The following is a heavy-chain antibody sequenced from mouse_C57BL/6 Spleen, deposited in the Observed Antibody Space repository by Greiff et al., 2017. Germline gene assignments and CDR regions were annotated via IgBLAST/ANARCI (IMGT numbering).Heavy chain of an antibody. V-gene: IGHV5-9*01. CDR2: ISGGGGNT. J-gene: IGHJ4*01. CDR1: GFTFSSYT. D-gene: IGHD1-1*02. Sequence: EVQRVESGGGLVKPGGSLKLSCAASGFTFSSYTMSWVRQTPEKRLEWVATISGGGGNTYYPDSVKGRFTISRDNAKNTLYLQMSSLRSEDTALYYCARRGGTGAMDYWGQGTSVTVSS. CDR3: ARRGGTGAMDY.